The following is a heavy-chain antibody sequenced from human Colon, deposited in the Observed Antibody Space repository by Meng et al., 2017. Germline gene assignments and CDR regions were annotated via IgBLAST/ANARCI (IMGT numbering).Heavy chain of an antibody. Sequence: QVQHRPWGAGLLKPSATLYLTCAVYGGSFSDYYLTWIRQPPGKGLEWVGEIHPSGSTYYSPSLQSRVTITLDTSKNQFSLTLSSMTAADTAVYFCARGVDWAKSGNFWGQGTLVTVSS. CDR3: ARGVDWAKSGNF. D-gene: IGHD3-9*01. J-gene: IGHJ4*02. V-gene: IGHV4-34*01. CDR2: IHPSGST. CDR1: GGSFSDYY.